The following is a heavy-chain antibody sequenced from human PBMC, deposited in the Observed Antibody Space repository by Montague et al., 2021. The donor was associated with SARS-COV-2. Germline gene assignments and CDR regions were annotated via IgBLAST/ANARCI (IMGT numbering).Heavy chain of an antibody. CDR1: GGSLSGAY. D-gene: IGHD3-10*01. CDR2: VNHSGVT. V-gene: IGHV4-34*01. J-gene: IGHJ6*03. Sequence: SETLSLTCAVYGGSLSGAYWSWIRQSPGKGLELIGEVNHSGVTNYNPSLKSRVAISVDTSKNKISLKLNSVTAADTAVYYCARALFSRRGVYITTYYYSYYMDAWGTGTTVTVSS. CDR3: ARALFSRRGVYITTYYYSYYMDA.